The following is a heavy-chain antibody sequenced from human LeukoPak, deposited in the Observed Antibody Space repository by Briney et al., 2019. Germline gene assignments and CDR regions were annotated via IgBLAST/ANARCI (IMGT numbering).Heavy chain of an antibody. D-gene: IGHD2-21*02. CDR1: GFTVSSNY. J-gene: IGHJ6*03. CDR3: ARGGYCGGDCFYYYYYYMDV. CDR2: IYSGGST. V-gene: IGHV3-53*01. Sequence: GGSLRLSCAASGFTVSSNYMSWVRQAPGKGLEWVSVIYSGGSTYYADSVKGRFTISRDNSKNTLYLQMNSLRAEDTAVYYCARGGYCGGDCFYYYYYYMDVWGKGTTVTISS.